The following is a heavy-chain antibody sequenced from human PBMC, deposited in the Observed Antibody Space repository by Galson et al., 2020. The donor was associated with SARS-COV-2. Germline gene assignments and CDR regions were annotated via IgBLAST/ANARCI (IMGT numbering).Heavy chain of an antibody. V-gene: IGHV3-11*04. CDR2: IKNSNSLT. CDR1: GFTFSDYY. CDR3: TRGWTYGMDV. J-gene: IGHJ6*02. Sequence: NSGGSLRLSCAASGFTFSDYYMSWIRQAPGKGLEWVSLIKNSNSLTCYADAVKGRFTVSRDNAQKSLYLQMNSLRAEDTAIYYCTRGWTYGMDVWGQGTTVTVSS.